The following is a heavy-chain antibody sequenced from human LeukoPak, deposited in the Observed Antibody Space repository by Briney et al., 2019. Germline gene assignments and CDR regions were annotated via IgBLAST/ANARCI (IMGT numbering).Heavy chain of an antibody. CDR3: ATEGHYGSGSSQPHYYYYYMDV. D-gene: IGHD3-10*01. J-gene: IGHJ6*03. Sequence: PSETLSLTCAVYGGSFSGYYWSWIRQPPGKGLEWIGEINHSGSTNYNPSLKSRVTISVDTSKNQFSLKLSSVTAADTAVYYCATEGHYGSGSSQPHYYYYYMDVWGKGNTVTISS. CDR2: INHSGST. CDR1: GGSFSGYY. V-gene: IGHV4-34*01.